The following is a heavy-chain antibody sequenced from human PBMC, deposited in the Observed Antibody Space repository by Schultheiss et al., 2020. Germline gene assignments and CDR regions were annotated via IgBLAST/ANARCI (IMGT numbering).Heavy chain of an antibody. CDR2: IYTSGST. D-gene: IGHD3-10*01. J-gene: IGHJ4*02. V-gene: IGHV4-61*02. CDR1: GGSISSGSYY. CDR3: ARGSYGSGKGVFDY. Sequence: SETLSLTCTVSGGSISSGSYYWSWIRQPAGKGLEWIGRIYTSGSTYYNPSLKSRVTISVDTSKNQFSLKLSSVTAADTAVYYCARGSYGSGKGVFDYWGQGTLVTVSS.